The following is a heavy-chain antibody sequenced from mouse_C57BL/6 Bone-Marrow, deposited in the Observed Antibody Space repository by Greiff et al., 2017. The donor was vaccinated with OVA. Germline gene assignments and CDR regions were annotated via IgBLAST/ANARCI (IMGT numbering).Heavy chain of an antibody. CDR1: GYTFTEYT. CDR3: ARHEGRGYYGNSRAWFAY. D-gene: IGHD2-1*01. V-gene: IGHV1-62-2*01. Sequence: QVQLQQSGAELVKPGASVKLSCKASGYTFTEYTIHWVKQRSGQGLEWIGWFYPGSGSIKYNEKFKDKATLTADKSSSTVYMELSRLTSEDSAVYFCARHEGRGYYGNSRAWFAYWGQGTLVTVSA. J-gene: IGHJ3*01. CDR2: FYPGSGSI.